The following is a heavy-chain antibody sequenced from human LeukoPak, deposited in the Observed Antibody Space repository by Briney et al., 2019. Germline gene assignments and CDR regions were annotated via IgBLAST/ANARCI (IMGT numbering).Heavy chain of an antibody. J-gene: IGHJ2*01. Sequence: SETLSLTCSVSGASISNYYWTWIRQPPGKGLEWIGYIYYTGSTSYNPSLKSRVTISVDTSKNQFSLKLNSVTAADTAVYYCARPRYDSSGYRYWYFDLWGRGTLVTVSS. CDR3: ARPRYDSSGYRYWYFDL. CDR2: IYYTGST. D-gene: IGHD3-22*01. CDR1: GASISNYY. V-gene: IGHV4-59*08.